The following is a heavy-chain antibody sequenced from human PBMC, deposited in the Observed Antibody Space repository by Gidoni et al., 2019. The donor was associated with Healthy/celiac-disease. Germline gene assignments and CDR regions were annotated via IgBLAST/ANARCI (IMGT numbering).Heavy chain of an antibody. D-gene: IGHD6-19*01. V-gene: IGHV3-11*06. Sequence: QVQLVESGGGLVKPGGSLRLSCAASGFTFSDYYMSWIRQAPGKGLGWVSYISSSSSYTNYADSVKGRFTISRDNAKNSLYLQMNSLRAEDTAVYYCARPLGIAVAGTAFDIWGQGTMVTVSS. CDR2: ISSSSSYT. CDR1: GFTFSDYY. J-gene: IGHJ3*02. CDR3: ARPLGIAVAGTAFDI.